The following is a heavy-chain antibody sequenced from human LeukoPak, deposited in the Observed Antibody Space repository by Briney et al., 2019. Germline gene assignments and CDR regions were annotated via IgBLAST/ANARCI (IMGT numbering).Heavy chain of an antibody. Sequence: KASQTLSLTCTVSGGSINSGSYYWNWIRQPAGKGLEWIGHIYTSGSTNYNPSLKSRVTISVDTSKNQFSLKLTSVTAADTAVYYCARDSPMCSSISCLPYYYNYYMDVWGKGTTVTVSS. D-gene: IGHD2-2*01. J-gene: IGHJ6*03. CDR1: GGSINSGSYY. V-gene: IGHV4-61*09. CDR3: ARDSPMCSSISCLPYYYNYYMDV. CDR2: IYTSGST.